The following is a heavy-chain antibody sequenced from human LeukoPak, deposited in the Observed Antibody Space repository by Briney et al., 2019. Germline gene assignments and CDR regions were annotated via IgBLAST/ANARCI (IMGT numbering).Heavy chain of an antibody. D-gene: IGHD2/OR15-2a*01. CDR3: AKDIDSGFSGTPCYFDY. CDR1: GFTFDDYA. Sequence: GGSLRLSCAASGFTFDDYAMHWVRQAPGKGLEWVSGISRNSGSIGYADSVKGRFTISRDNAKNSLYLQMNSLRAEDMALYYCAKDIDSGFSGTPCYFDYWGQGTLVTVSS. V-gene: IGHV3-9*03. CDR2: ISRNSGSI. J-gene: IGHJ4*02.